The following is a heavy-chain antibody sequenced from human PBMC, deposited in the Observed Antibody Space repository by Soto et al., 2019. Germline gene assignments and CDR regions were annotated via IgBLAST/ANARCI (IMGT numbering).Heavy chain of an antibody. D-gene: IGHD2-21*02. Sequence: ESVPTLVNPSETLTLTCTVSGLSLIKARLGVSWIRQPPGKALEWLAHIFSNDDKSYSTSLKSRLTISKDTSRSQVVLTMTNMDPVDSATHYCAVIKECSRADCYLASFDPWGQGTLVTVSS. CDR3: AVIKECSRADCYLASFDP. CDR2: IFSNDDK. V-gene: IGHV2-26*01. J-gene: IGHJ5*02. CDR1: GLSLIKARLG.